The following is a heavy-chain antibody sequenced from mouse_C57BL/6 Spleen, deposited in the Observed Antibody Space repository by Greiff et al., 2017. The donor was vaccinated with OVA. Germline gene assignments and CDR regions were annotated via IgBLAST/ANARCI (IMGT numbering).Heavy chain of an antibody. CDR2: ISSGGSYT. CDR1: GFTFSSYG. Sequence: VMLVESGGDLVKPGGSLKLSCAASGFTFSSYGMSWVRQTPDKRLEWVATISSGGSYTYYPDSVKGRFTISRDNAKNTLYLQMSSLKSEDTAMYYCARHRTGTMDYWGQGTTLTVSS. V-gene: IGHV5-6*02. CDR3: ARHRTGTMDY. J-gene: IGHJ2*01. D-gene: IGHD4-1*01.